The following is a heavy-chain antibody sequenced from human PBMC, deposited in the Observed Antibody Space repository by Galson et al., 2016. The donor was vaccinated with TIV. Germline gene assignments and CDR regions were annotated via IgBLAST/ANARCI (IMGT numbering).Heavy chain of an antibody. D-gene: IGHD4-17*01. CDR3: VRDWDDYGHHSAFDS. J-gene: IGHJ4*02. Sequence: SLRLSCAASGFTFSTFWMSWASQAPGKGLEWVANIKKDGSDKNYVDSVKGRFTISRDHTKNSVFLQMSSLRAEDTAVYYCVRDWDDYGHHSAFDSWGQGTQVTVSS. V-gene: IGHV3-7*01. CDR1: GFTFSTFW. CDR2: IKKDGSDK.